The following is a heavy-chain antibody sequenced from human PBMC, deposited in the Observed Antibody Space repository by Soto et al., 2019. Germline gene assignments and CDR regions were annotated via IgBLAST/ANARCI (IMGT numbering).Heavy chain of an antibody. D-gene: IGHD4-17*01. CDR3: ARRNYGEEGYFFDF. J-gene: IGHJ4*02. Sequence: QVQLRESGPGLVRPSETLSLTCTVSGGSITGYYWSWIRQPPGKGLEWIGYIYDSGTTTYNAALTSRVTISADTSKNQFSLNLRSVTAADTAVYYCARRNYGEEGYFFDFWGQGLLVTVSS. V-gene: IGHV4-59*08. CDR1: GGSITGYY. CDR2: IYDSGTT.